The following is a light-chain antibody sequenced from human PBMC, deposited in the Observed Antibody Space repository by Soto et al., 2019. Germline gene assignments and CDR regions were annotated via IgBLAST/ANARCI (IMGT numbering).Light chain of an antibody. J-gene: IGKJ5*01. V-gene: IGKV3-11*01. CDR2: GAS. CDR3: QQRSNWPIT. CDR1: QSVSSN. Sequence: ASQSVSSNLAWYQQKPGQAPRRLIYGASTRATGIPARFSGSGSGTDFTLTISSLEPEDFAVYYCQQRSNWPITFGQGTRLEIK.